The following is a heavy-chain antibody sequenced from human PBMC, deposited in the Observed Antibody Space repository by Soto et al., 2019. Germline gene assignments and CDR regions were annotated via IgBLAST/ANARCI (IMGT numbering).Heavy chain of an antibody. V-gene: IGHV3-30-3*01. CDR2: ISRDGSKA. Sequence: QVQLVESGGGVVQPGRSLTLSCAASGFTFSSYVIHWFRQTPDKGLEWVAFISRDGSKAYYADSVKGRFTISRDNSKNTLYLEMNSLRAEDSAVYYCARDDEAGSDCDLGYWGQGTLVTVSS. CDR1: GFTFSSYV. J-gene: IGHJ4*02. D-gene: IGHD2-21*02. CDR3: ARDDEAGSDCDLGY.